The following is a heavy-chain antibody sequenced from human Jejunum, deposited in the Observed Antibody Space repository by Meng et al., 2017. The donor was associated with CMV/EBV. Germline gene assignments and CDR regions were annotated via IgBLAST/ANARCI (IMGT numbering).Heavy chain of an antibody. V-gene: IGHV4-39*07. Sequence: SGDPISSSTYSLGWIRQPPGKGLEWIGTMYYSGSTNYNPSLKSRVTISVDTSRNHLSLKLSSVTAADAAVYYCARDHGNSAWFYYWGQGTLVTVSS. CDR2: MYYSGST. J-gene: IGHJ4*02. D-gene: IGHD6-19*01. CDR3: ARDHGNSAWFYY. CDR1: GDPISSSTYS.